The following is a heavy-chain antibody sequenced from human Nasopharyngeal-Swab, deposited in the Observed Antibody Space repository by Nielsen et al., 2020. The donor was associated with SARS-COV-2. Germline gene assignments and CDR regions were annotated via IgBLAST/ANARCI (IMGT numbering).Heavy chain of an antibody. CDR3: ASALVWFGEIWFDP. Sequence: GSLKLSCAASGFPFSSYWMHWVRQAPGKGLVWVSRINSDGSSTSYADSVKGRFTISRDNAKNTLYLQMNSLRAENTAVYYCASALVWFGEIWFDPWGQGTLVTVSS. V-gene: IGHV3-74*01. D-gene: IGHD3-10*01. CDR2: INSDGSST. CDR1: GFPFSSYW. J-gene: IGHJ5*02.